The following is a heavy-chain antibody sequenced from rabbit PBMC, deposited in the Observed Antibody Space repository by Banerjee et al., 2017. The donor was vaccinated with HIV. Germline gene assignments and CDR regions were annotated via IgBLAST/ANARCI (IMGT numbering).Heavy chain of an antibody. V-gene: IGHV1S47*01. CDR2: IYNGDGST. D-gene: IGHD2-1*01. J-gene: IGHJ4*01. CDR3: ARADSYDDYGEINL. Sequence: QEQLVESGGDLVQPGGSLTLSCKASGFDFSSYWMSWVRQAPGKGPEWIGCIYNGDGSTYYASWVNGRFTISRSTSLNTVTLQMTSLTAADTATYFCARADSYDDYGEINLWGPGTLVTVS. CDR1: GFDFSSYW.